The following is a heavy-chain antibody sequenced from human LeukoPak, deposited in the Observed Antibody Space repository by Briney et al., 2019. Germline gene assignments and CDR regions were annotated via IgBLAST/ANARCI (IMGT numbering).Heavy chain of an antibody. V-gene: IGHV3-21*01. CDR3: ARDAGYCSGGSCYLGAFDI. J-gene: IGHJ3*02. D-gene: IGHD2-15*01. CDR2: ISSSSSYI. Sequence: GGSLRLSCAASGFTFSSYSMNWVRQAPGKGLEWVSSISSSSSYIYYADSVKGRFTISRDNAKNSLYLQMNSLRAEDTAVYYCARDAGYCSGGSCYLGAFDIWGQGTMVTVSS. CDR1: GFTFSSYS.